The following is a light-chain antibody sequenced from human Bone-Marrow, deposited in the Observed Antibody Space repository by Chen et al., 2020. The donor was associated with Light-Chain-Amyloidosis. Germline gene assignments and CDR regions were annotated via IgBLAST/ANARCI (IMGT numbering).Light chain of an antibody. CDR2: KDS. J-gene: IGLJ2*01. V-gene: IGLV3-25*03. CDR3: QSADSGTSYRAVV. CDR1: ALSKQY. Sequence: SYELTQPPSVSVSPGQTARITCSGDALSKQYAYWYQQKPGQAPVLVIYKDSERPSGIPERFSGSSSGTIVTLTISGVQAEDEADYHCQSADSGTSYRAVVFGGGTKLTVI.